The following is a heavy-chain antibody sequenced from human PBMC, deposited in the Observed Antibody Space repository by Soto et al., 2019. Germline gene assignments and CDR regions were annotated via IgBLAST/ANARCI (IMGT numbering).Heavy chain of an antibody. Sequence: SETLSLTCAVYGGSFSGYYWSWIRQPPGKGLEWIGEINHSGSTNYNPSLKSRVTISVDTSKNQFSLKLSSVTAADTAVYYCARVARSGSYHWRIDYWGQGTLVTVSS. CDR3: ARVARSGSYHWRIDY. CDR1: GGSFSGYY. V-gene: IGHV4-34*01. CDR2: INHSGST. J-gene: IGHJ4*02. D-gene: IGHD3-10*01.